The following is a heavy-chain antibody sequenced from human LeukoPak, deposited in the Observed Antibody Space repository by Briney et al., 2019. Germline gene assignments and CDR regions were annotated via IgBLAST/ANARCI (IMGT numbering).Heavy chain of an antibody. V-gene: IGHV3-23*01. J-gene: IGHJ6*02. CDR2: ITGGGGST. D-gene: IGHD3-22*01. CDR1: GFTVYNFA. CDR3: ARDDYYDSSGYYFYYYYYGMDV. Sequence: GSLRLSCVASGFTVYNFAMSWVRQAPGKGLEWVSLITGGGGSTDYADSVKGRFTISRDNSKNTLYLQMNSLRAEDTAVYYCARDDYYDSSGYYFYYYYYGMDVWGQGTTVTVSS.